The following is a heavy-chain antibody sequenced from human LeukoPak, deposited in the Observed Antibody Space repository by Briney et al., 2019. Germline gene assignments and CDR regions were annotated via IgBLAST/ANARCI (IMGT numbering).Heavy chain of an antibody. CDR1: GYTFTGYY. CDR3: ARGGSSPRADAFDI. V-gene: IGHV1-2*02. Sequence: ASVKVSCKASGYTFTGYYMHWVRQAPGQGLEWMGWINPNSGGTNYAQKFQGRVTMTRDTSISTAYMELSRLRSDVTVVYYCARGGSSPRADAFDIWGQGTMVTVSS. D-gene: IGHD6-6*01. CDR2: INPNSGGT. J-gene: IGHJ3*02.